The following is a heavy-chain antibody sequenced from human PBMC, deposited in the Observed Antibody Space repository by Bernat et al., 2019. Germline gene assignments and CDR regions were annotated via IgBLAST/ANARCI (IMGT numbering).Heavy chain of an antibody. CDR2: IYSGGNT. J-gene: IGHJ4*02. D-gene: IGHD3-16*02. CDR3: ARVGGVIDWGMD. Sequence: EVQLVETGGGLIQPGGSLRLSCAASGFTVSSHYMSWVRQAPGRGLEWVSVIYSGGNTYYTDSVKGRFTIYRDNSKNTLYLQMNNLRAEDTAVYYCARVGGVIDWGMDWGQGTLVTVSS. V-gene: IGHV3-53*02. CDR1: GFTVSSHY.